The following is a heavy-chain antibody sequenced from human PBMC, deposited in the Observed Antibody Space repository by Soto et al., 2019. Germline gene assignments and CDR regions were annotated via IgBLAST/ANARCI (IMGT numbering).Heavy chain of an antibody. CDR3: AKDTVVVAATPGAFDI. J-gene: IGHJ3*02. D-gene: IGHD2-15*01. CDR1: GFTFSSYG. V-gene: IGHV3-33*06. Sequence: PGGSLRLSCAASGFTFSSYGMHWVRQAPGKGLEWVAVIWYDGSNKYYADSVKGRFTISRDNSKNTLYLQMNSLRAEDTAVYYCAKDTVVVAATPGAFDIWGQGTMVTVSS. CDR2: IWYDGSNK.